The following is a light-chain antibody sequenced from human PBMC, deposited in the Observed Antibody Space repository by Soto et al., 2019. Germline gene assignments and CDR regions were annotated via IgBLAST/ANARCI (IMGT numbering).Light chain of an antibody. J-gene: IGKJ5*01. Sequence: EIVLTQSPGTVSLSPGERATLSCRASQTVRSTYFAWYQQKRGQAPRLLIYDTSIRATGIPDRFSGSGSGTDFTLTISRLEPEDFAVYYCQQYGSSPITFGQGTRLEIK. CDR1: QTVRSTY. V-gene: IGKV3-20*01. CDR2: DTS. CDR3: QQYGSSPIT.